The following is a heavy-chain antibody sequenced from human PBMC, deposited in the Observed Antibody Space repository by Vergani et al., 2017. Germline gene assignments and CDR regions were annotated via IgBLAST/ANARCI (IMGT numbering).Heavy chain of an antibody. Sequence: EVQLLESGGGLVQPGGSLRLSCAASGFTFSSYAMSWVRQAPGKGLEWVSAISGSGGSTYYADSVKGRFTISRDNSKNTLYLQMKSLRAEDTAVYYCAKARGVAPGFDYWGQGTLVTVSS. CDR3: AKARGVAPGFDY. CDR1: GFTFSSYA. D-gene: IGHD3-3*01. J-gene: IGHJ4*02. CDR2: ISGSGGST. V-gene: IGHV3-23*01.